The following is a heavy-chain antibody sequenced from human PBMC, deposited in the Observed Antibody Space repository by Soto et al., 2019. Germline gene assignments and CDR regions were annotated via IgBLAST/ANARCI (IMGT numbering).Heavy chain of an antibody. CDR1: GGSISSSVYY. Sequence: SETLSLTCSVSGGSISSSVYYWGWIRQPPGKGLEWIASISYSGSTYYNPSLKSRVTISVDTSKNQFSLKQRSVTAADTAMYYCVRHPRVTSAYPFEYWGQGSLVTVSS. CDR3: VRHPRVTSAYPFEY. V-gene: IGHV4-39*01. CDR2: ISYSGST. D-gene: IGHD4-4*01. J-gene: IGHJ4*02.